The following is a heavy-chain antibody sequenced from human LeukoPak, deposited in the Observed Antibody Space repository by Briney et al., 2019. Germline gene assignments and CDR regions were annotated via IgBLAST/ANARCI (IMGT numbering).Heavy chain of an antibody. J-gene: IGHJ4*02. V-gene: IGHV4-39*01. Sequence: SEILSLTCTVSGDSISSSRFYWAWIRQPPGKGLEWIGSILYTGRTFYNPSLKSRVTISVDTSKNQFSLRLGSVTASDTAVYYCARRDVGATIDYWGQGTLVTVSS. D-gene: IGHD1-26*01. CDR3: ARRDVGATIDY. CDR2: ILYTGRT. CDR1: GDSISSSRFY.